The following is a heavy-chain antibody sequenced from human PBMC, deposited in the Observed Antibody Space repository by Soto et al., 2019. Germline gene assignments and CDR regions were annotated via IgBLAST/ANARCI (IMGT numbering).Heavy chain of an antibody. J-gene: IGHJ4*02. CDR2: INMDGSST. V-gene: IGHV3-74*01. D-gene: IGHD4-4*01. CDR1: GFTFSSDW. CDR3: ARGPRGLYGNDY. Sequence: EVQLVESGGGLVQPGGSLRLSCAASGFTFSSDWVHWVRQAAGKGLVWVSRINMDGSSTNYAVSVKGRFTISRDNAKNTLYLQMNSLRADDTAVYYCARGPRGLYGNDYWGQGALVTVSS.